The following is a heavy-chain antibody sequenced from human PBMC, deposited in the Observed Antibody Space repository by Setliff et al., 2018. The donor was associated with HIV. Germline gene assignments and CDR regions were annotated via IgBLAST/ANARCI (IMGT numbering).Heavy chain of an antibody. V-gene: IGHV1-2*02. CDR3: GRVPYRSAWFSGGHNPFDV. Sequence: ASVKVSCKTSGYTFTGYHMHWVRQAPGQGLEWMGWINPNSGGTIYAQKFQDRVTMTMDTSTSTVYMELRSLRSDDTAVYYCGRVPYRSAWFSGGHNPFDVWGQGTMVTVSS. CDR1: GYTFTGYH. J-gene: IGHJ3*01. CDR2: INPNSGGT. D-gene: IGHD6-19*01.